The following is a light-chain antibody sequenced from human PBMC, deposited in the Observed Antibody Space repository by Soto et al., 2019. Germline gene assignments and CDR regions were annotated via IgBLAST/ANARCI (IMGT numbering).Light chain of an antibody. CDR2: GAS. CDR3: PQYNNWPPPGWT. V-gene: IGKV3-15*01. J-gene: IGKJ1*01. CDR1: QSVSSN. Sequence: EIVMTQSPATLSVSPGERATLSCRASQSVSSNLAWYQQKPGQAPRLLIYGASTRATGIPARFSGSGSGTEFTLTISSLQSEDFAVYYCPQYNNWPPPGWTSGQGTKV.